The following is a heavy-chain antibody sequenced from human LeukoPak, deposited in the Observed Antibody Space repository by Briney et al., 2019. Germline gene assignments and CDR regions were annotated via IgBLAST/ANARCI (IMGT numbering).Heavy chain of an antibody. Sequence: ASVKVSCKASGGTFSSYAISWERQAPGQGLEWMGGIIPIFGTANYAQKFQGRVTITADESTSTAYMELSSLRSEDTAVYYCARDSSNYEYYYYYMDVWGKGTTVTVSS. CDR1: GGTFSSYA. D-gene: IGHD4-11*01. CDR3: ARDSSNYEYYYYYMDV. J-gene: IGHJ6*03. V-gene: IGHV1-69*01. CDR2: IIPIFGTA.